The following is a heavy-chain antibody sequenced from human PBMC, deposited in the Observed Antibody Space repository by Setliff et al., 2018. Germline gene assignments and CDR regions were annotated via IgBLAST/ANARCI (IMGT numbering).Heavy chain of an antibody. CDR3: ARGCYCSGGSCYSNWFDP. CDR1: GASFSRHF. V-gene: IGHV4-34*01. D-gene: IGHD2-15*01. CDR2: INDSGST. J-gene: IGHJ5*02. Sequence: SETLSLTCSVSGASFSRHFWTWIRQPPGRGLEWIGEINDSGSTNYNPSLKSRVTISVDKSKNQFSLTLTSVTAADTAVYYCARGCYCSGGSCYSNWFDPWGQGTLVTVSS.